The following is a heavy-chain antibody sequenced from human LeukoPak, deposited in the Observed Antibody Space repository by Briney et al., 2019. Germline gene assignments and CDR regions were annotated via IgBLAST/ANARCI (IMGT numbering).Heavy chain of an antibody. CDR3: ARGLIVATYYFDY. Sequence: PGGSLRLSCAASGFTFSSYSMNWVRQAPGKGLEWVSYISSSGSTIYYADSVKGRFTISRDNAKNSLYLQMNSLRAEDTAVYYCARGLIVATYYFDYWGQGTLVTVSS. D-gene: IGHD5-12*01. CDR1: GFTFSSYS. CDR2: ISSSGSTI. V-gene: IGHV3-48*01. J-gene: IGHJ4*02.